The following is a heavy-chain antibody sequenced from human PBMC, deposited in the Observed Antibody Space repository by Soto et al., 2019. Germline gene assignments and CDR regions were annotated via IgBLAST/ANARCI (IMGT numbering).Heavy chain of an antibody. V-gene: IGHV4-34*01. J-gene: IGHJ4*03. CDR1: GGSLSGYC. CDR3: AKVRTYYDFFGAYSRPRCYFHF. D-gene: IGHD3-3*01. CDR2: INHSGRT. Sequence: SETLYLTCAVYGGSLSGYCWCWLCQPPGQGLEWIGDINHSGRTNYNPSLKSRVTISVDTSKSQFSLKLSSVTAAATAAYYCAKVRTYYDFFGAYSRPRCYFHFWCQAPLRTVS.